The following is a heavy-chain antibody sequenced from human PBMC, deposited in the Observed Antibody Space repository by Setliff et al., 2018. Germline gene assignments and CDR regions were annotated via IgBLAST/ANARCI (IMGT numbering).Heavy chain of an antibody. CDR3: ATDGPVLNGDYIS. CDR2: IYQNGIT. D-gene: IGHD3-10*01. J-gene: IGHJ5*02. CDR1: GAPISTTYYY. Sequence: PSETLSLTCSVSGAPISTTYYYWDWIRQSPEKGLEWIGTIYQNGITYYNPSVKSRVTISVDKSKNQFSLSLRSVTAADTAVYYCATDGPVLNGDYISWGQGTLVTVSS. V-gene: IGHV4-39*07.